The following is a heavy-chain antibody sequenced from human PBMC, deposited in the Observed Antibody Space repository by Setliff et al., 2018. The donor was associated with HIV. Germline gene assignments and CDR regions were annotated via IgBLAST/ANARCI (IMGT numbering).Heavy chain of an antibody. CDR3: ARGHCSGTNCYGVDYYGMDV. CDR2: IYHSEYT. CDR1: GGPISSDNW. V-gene: IGHV4-4*02. J-gene: IGHJ6*02. Sequence: PSETLSLTCAVPGGPISSDNWWTWVRQPPGKGLEWIGEIYHSEYTNYNASLKSRVSMSVDKSKNQFSLKLTSVTAADTAVYYCARGHCSGTNCYGVDYYGMDVWGQGTTVTVSS. D-gene: IGHD2-2*01.